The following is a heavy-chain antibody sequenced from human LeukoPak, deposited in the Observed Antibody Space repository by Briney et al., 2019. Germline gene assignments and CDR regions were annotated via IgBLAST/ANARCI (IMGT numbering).Heavy chain of an antibody. Sequence: SETLSLTCTVSGGSISSGSYYWSWIRQPAGKGLEWIGRIYTSGSTNYNPSLKSRVTISVDTSKNQFSLKLSSVTAADTAVYYCARDPYSGSYSADVYYYMDVWGKGTTVTVSS. CDR2: IYTSGST. J-gene: IGHJ6*03. V-gene: IGHV4-61*02. CDR3: ARDPYSGSYSADVYYYMDV. D-gene: IGHD1-26*01. CDR1: GGSISSGSYY.